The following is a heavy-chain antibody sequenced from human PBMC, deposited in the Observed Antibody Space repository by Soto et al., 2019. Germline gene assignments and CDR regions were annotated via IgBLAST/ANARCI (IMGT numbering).Heavy chain of an antibody. CDR3: AKFFGETGGSSGWPWTFHY. Sequence: EVQLLESGGGLVQPGRSLRLSCAASGFTFSSYAMSWVRQAPGKGLEWVSAISGSCGTTYYAASVKGRFTISRDNSNNTLFLQMNSLRAEDTALYYCAKFFGETGGSSGWPWTFHYWGQGTLVTVSS. V-gene: IGHV3-23*01. CDR1: GFTFSSYA. J-gene: IGHJ4*02. CDR2: ISGSCGTT. D-gene: IGHD6-25*01.